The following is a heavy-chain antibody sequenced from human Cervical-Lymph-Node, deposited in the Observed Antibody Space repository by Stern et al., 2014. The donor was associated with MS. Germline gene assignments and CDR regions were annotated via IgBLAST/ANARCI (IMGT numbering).Heavy chain of an antibody. V-gene: IGHV1-46*01. CDR1: GYTFTSYY. D-gene: IGHD1-26*01. CDR3: ARVGWELLDAFDI. Sequence: QVQLVQSGAEVKKPGASVKVSCKASGYTFTSYYMHWVRQAPGQGLEWLGIINPSGGSTSYAQKFQGRVTMTRDTSTSTVYMELSSLRSEDTAVYYCARVGWELLDAFDIWGQGTMVTVSS. J-gene: IGHJ3*02. CDR2: INPSGGST.